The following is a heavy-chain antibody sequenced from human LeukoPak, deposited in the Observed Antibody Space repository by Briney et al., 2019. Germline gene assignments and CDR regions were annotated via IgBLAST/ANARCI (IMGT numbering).Heavy chain of an antibody. CDR2: IYYSGST. Sequence: ASETLSLTCTVSGGSISSSSYYWGWIRQPPGKGLEWIGSIYYSGSTYYNPSLKSRVTISVDTSKNQFSLKLSSVTAADTAVYYCARGQNYYGSGSYYNTLITWGQGTLVTVSS. J-gene: IGHJ5*02. CDR1: GGSISSSSYY. D-gene: IGHD3-10*01. V-gene: IGHV4-39*07. CDR3: ARGQNYYGSGSYYNTLIT.